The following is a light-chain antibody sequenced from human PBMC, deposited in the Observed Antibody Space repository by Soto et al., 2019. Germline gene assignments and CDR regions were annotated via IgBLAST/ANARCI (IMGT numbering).Light chain of an antibody. CDR2: DVS. V-gene: IGKV3-11*01. CDR1: QSVGNF. CDR3: QHRANWPPSVT. J-gene: IGKJ4*01. Sequence: EVVLTQSPATLSLSPRARATLSCRASQSVGNFLAWYQQKPCQAPRLLIYDVSNRATGIPARFGGSGSGTDFTLTIRKLEPEDFAVYYCQHRANWPPSVTFGGGTRV.